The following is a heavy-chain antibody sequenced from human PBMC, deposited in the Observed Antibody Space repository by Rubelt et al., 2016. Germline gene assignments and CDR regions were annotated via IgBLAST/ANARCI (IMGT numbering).Heavy chain of an antibody. D-gene: IGHD6-19*01. J-gene: IGHJ5*02. CDR1: GFTFSSYA. Sequence: EVQLLDSGGGLVQPGGSLRLSCAASGFTFSSYAMTWVRQAPGKGLEWVSAISGSGGTTYYADSVKDRFTISRDNSKNTLFLQMNSLRAEDTAVYYCAKDPTAVAGTNWFDPWGQGTLVTVSS. V-gene: IGHV3-23*01. CDR2: ISGSGGTT. CDR3: AKDPTAVAGTNWFDP.